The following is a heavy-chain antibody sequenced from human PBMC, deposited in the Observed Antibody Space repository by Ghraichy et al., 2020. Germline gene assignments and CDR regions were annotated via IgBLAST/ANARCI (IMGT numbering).Heavy chain of an antibody. J-gene: IGHJ3*01. CDR2: LKSKTDGGTT. Sequence: GESLNISCAASGFTFSYAWMNWVRQAPGKGLEWVGRLKSKTDGGTTDYAVPVKGRFTISRDDSKNTLYLQMNSLKTEDTAMYYCTTGRGRWDFAFWGQGTMVTVSS. CDR1: GFTFSYAW. D-gene: IGHD1-26*01. V-gene: IGHV3-15*07. CDR3: TTGRGRWDFAF.